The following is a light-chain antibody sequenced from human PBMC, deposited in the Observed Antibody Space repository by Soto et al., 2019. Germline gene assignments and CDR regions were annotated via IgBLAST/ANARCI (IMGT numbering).Light chain of an antibody. J-gene: IGKJ3*01. CDR2: GTS. CDR1: RSVASN. Sequence: EIDLTQSPATLSVSPGERVTLSCRASRSVASNLAWYQQKPGQAPRLLMYGTSTRATGIPARFSGSGSGTEFTLTISSLQAEHFAVYFCQQYNNWPPPFTFGPGTKVEVK. V-gene: IGKV3D-15*01. CDR3: QQYNNWPPPFT.